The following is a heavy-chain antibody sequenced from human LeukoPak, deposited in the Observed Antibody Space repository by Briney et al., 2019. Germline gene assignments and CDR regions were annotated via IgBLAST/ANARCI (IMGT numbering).Heavy chain of an antibody. Sequence: SETLSLTCTVSGDSVASGTSYWSWIRQPAGKGLEWIGRVYPSGSTDYNPSVKSRLSISIDTSKNQFSLNLTSITAADTAVYYCARVFWQSGGYFDYWGQGILVTVSS. V-gene: IGHV4-61*02. J-gene: IGHJ4*02. D-gene: IGHD2-15*01. CDR2: VYPSGST. CDR3: ARVFWQSGGYFDY. CDR1: GDSVASGTSY.